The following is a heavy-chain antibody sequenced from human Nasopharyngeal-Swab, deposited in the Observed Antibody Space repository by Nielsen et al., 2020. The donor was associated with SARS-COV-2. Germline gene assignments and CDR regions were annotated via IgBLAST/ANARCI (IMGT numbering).Heavy chain of an antibody. CDR2: FYYSGIT. CDR1: GGSISSYY. J-gene: IGHJ4*02. Sequence: SETLSLTCPVPGGSISSYYWSWTRQSPGKGREWIGYFYYSGITNYNPSLKSRVTILIDTSTNQFSLKLNSVTAADTAVYYCAREVVGGLVDSWGQGTLVTVSS. D-gene: IGHD1-26*01. CDR3: AREVVGGLVDS. V-gene: IGHV4-59*12.